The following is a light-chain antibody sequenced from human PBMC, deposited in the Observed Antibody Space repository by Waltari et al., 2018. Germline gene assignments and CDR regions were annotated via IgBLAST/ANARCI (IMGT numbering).Light chain of an antibody. Sequence: QLVLTQSPSASASLGASVKLTCTLSSWHSTNIIAWLQQQPEKGPRYLMNVNSDGSHNKGVGIPDRFSGSSSGAERYLTISSLQSEDEADYYCQTGGHGTWVFGGGTRLTVL. J-gene: IGLJ3*02. CDR3: QTGGHGTWV. CDR1: SWHSTNI. V-gene: IGLV4-69*01. CDR2: VNSDGSH.